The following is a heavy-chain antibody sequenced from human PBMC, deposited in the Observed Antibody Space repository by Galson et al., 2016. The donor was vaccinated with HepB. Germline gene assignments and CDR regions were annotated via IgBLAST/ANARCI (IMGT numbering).Heavy chain of an antibody. Sequence: SLRLSCAASGFTFSNAWMRWVRQAPGKGLEWVGRIKSNIDGGTTDYAAPVKGRFTISRHESTNMLYLQMSGLKIEDTAVYYCSTAGNGFPFDYWGQGTLVTVSS. CDR3: STAGNGFPFDY. D-gene: IGHD3-3*01. V-gene: IGHV3-15*01. J-gene: IGHJ4*02. CDR2: IKSNIDGGTT. CDR1: GFTFSNAW.